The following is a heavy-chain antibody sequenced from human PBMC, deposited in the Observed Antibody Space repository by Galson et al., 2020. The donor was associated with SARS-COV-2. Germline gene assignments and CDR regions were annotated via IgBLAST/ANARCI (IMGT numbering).Heavy chain of an antibody. D-gene: IGHD2-15*01. CDR2: FDPEDGET. J-gene: IGHJ4*02. V-gene: IGHV1-24*01. CDR3: ATHFAVVVAATLDY. Sequence: ASVKVSCKVSGYTLTELYMHWVRQAPGKGLEWMGGFDPEDGETIYAQKFQGRVTMTEDTSTDTAYMELSSLRSEDTAVYYCATHFAVVVAATLDYWGQGTLVTVSS. CDR1: GYTLTELY.